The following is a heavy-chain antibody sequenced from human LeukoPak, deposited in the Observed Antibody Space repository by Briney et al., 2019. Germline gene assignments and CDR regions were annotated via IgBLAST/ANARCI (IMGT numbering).Heavy chain of an antibody. CDR2: INHSGST. Sequence: PSETLSLTCAVYGGSFSGCYWSWIRQPPGKGLEWIGEINHSGSTNYNPSLKSRVTISVDTSKNQFSLKLSSVTAADTAVYYCARGVVVAATLFDYWGQGTLVTVSS. CDR1: GGSFSGCY. CDR3: ARGVVVAATLFDY. V-gene: IGHV4-34*01. J-gene: IGHJ4*02. D-gene: IGHD2-15*01.